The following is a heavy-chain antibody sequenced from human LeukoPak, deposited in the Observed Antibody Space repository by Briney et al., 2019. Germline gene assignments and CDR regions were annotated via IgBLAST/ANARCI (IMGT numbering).Heavy chain of an antibody. CDR1: GFTFSSYS. V-gene: IGHV3-21*01. Sequence: GGSLRLSCAASGFTFSSYSMNWVRQAPGKRLEWVSSIGSSSNYISYADSVKGRFTISRDNANNSLYLQMNSLRAEDTAVYYCARGTSYFDYWGQGTLVTVSS. J-gene: IGHJ4*02. CDR2: IGSSSNYI. D-gene: IGHD1-1*01. CDR3: ARGTSYFDY.